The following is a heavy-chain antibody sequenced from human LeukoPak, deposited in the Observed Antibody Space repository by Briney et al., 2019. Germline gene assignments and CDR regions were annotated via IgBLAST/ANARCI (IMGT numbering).Heavy chain of an antibody. V-gene: IGHV3-74*01. D-gene: IGHD6-13*01. Sequence: GGSLRLSCAASGFTFSRFWMSWVRQAPGKGLVWVSRINSDGSSTSYADSVKGRFTISRDNAKNTLFLHMNSLRAEDTAVYYCARGVAAAGNPNWGQGTPVTVSS. CDR2: INSDGSST. CDR3: ARGVAAAGNPN. J-gene: IGHJ4*02. CDR1: GFTFSRFW.